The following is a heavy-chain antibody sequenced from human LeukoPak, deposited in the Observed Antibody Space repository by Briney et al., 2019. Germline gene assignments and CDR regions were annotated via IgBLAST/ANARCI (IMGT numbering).Heavy chain of an antibody. D-gene: IGHD6-19*01. CDR1: GFTFSSYA. CDR3: AKARYSSGWYFADYFDY. V-gene: IGHV3-23*01. CDR2: ISGSGGST. Sequence: AGGSLRLSCAASGFTFSSYAVSWVRQAPGKGLEWVSAISGSGGSTYYADSVKGRFTISRDNSKNTLYLQMNSLRAEDTAVYYCAKARYSSGWYFADYFDYWGQRTLVTVSS. J-gene: IGHJ4*02.